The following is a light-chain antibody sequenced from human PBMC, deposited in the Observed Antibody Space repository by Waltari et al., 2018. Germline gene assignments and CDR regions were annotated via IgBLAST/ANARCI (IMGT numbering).Light chain of an antibody. Sequence: SFELTQTPSVSVAPGQAASINCPGDKLAGQDVSWYHHKPAQSPVLLIYQNNIRPSGIPERFSGSNSGNTATLTISGTQAMDEADYYCAAWDNSTFVLFGGGTKVTVL. CDR3: AAWDNSTFVL. CDR2: QNN. CDR1: KLAGQD. V-gene: IGLV3-1*01. J-gene: IGLJ2*01.